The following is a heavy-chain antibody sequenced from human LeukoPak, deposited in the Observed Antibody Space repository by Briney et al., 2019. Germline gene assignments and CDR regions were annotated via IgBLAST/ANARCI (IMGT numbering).Heavy chain of an antibody. J-gene: IGHJ3*02. D-gene: IGHD3-22*01. CDR2: IFVGSGNT. Sequence: SVKVSRKASGFTFTRSAMQWVRQARGQRLEWIGWIFVGSGNTNYAQTFQERVTITRDMSTSTAYMELSSPRSEDTAVYYCAAADYYDSSGYYPYAFHIWGQGTMVTVSS. V-gene: IGHV1-58*02. CDR3: AAADYYDSSGYYPYAFHI. CDR1: GFTFTRSA.